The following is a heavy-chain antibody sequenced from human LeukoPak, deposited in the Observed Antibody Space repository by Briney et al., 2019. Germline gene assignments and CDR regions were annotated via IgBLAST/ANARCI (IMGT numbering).Heavy chain of an antibody. V-gene: IGHV1-18*01. Sequence: ASVKVSCKASGYTFTSYGVSWVRQAPGQGLKWMGWISAYNGNTNSAQKFQGRVTMTTDTSTSTAYMELRSLRSDDTALYYCARDKAGGPYYFDYWGQGTLVTVSS. J-gene: IGHJ4*02. CDR1: GYTFTSYG. CDR2: ISAYNGNT. CDR3: ARDKAGGPYYFDY. D-gene: IGHD6-13*01.